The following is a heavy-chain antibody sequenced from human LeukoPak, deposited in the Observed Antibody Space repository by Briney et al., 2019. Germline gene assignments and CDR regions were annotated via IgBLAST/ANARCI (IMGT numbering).Heavy chain of an antibody. CDR2: INHSGNA. Sequence: SSETLSLTCAVYGGSFSGYYWTWIRQPPGKGLEWIGEINHSGNANYNPSLKSRVTISLDMSENHFSLKLTSVTAADTAVYYCARGQGTVTTHWGQGTLVTVSS. D-gene: IGHD4-17*01. V-gene: IGHV4-34*01. CDR3: ARGQGTVTTH. J-gene: IGHJ4*02. CDR1: GGSFSGYY.